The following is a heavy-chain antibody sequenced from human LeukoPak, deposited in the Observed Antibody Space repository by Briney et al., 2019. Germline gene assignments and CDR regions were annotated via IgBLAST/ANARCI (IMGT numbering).Heavy chain of an antibody. V-gene: IGHV1-2*02. D-gene: IGHD3-9*01. CDR3: ARVRYFDWLEAFDP. Sequence: ASVKASCKASGYTFTGYYMHWVRQAPGQGLEWMGWINPNSGGTNYAQKFQGRVTMTRDTSISTAYMELSRLRSDDTAVYYCARVRYFDWLEAFDPWGQGTLVTVSS. J-gene: IGHJ5*02. CDR1: GYTFTGYY. CDR2: INPNSGGT.